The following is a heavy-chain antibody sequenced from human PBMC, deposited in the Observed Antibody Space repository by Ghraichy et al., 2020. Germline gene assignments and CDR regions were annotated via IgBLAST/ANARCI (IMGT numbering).Heavy chain of an antibody. J-gene: IGHJ4*02. V-gene: IGHV3-23*01. CDR1: GFTFSNFA. CDR2: ISGSGTST. CDR3: AKLYTEGGVIVTSNFDH. Sequence: GGSLRLSCAASGFTFSNFALSWVRQAPGRGLEWVSSISGSGTSTYYADSVKGRFTISRDNSKNTLYLQMNSLRAEDTAVYYCAKLYTEGGVIVTSNFDHWGQGTLVTVSS. D-gene: IGHD3-10*01.